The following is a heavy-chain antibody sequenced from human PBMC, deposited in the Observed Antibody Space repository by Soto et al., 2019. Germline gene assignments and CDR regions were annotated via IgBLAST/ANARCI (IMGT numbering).Heavy chain of an antibody. CDR1: GYTLTELS. J-gene: IGHJ6*03. CDR3: ATLNGCRGTRCRGNFYMDV. Sequence: ASVKVSCKVSGYTLTELSMHWVRQAPGKGLEWMGGLDPEDGETIYAQKFQGRVTMTEDTSTDTAYMELNSLRSEDTAVYYCATLNGCRGTRCRGNFYMDVWGKGTTVTVSS. CDR2: LDPEDGET. V-gene: IGHV1-24*01. D-gene: IGHD2-2*01.